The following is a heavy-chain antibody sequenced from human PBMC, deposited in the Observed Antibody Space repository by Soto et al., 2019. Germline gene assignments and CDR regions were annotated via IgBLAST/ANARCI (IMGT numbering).Heavy chain of an antibody. CDR2: ISGDGSST. D-gene: IGHD2-8*02. CDR1: ELTFSPYW. CDR3: GRGVLNMYGFGDP. V-gene: IGHV3-74*01. J-gene: IGHJ5*02. Sequence: EAKLVESGGGLVQPGGSLKLSCIASELTFSPYWMHWVRQAPGKGLVWVSRISGDGSSTSYADSVKGRFTISRDNAKNTLYLQMHSLRFDDTAVYYCGRGVLNMYGFGDPWGQGTLVTVSS.